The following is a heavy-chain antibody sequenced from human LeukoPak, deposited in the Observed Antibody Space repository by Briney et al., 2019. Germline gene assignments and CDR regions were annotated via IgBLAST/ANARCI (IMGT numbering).Heavy chain of an antibody. CDR1: GGTFSSYA. J-gene: IGHJ2*01. CDR3: ARDLAAAAPRVNWYFDL. V-gene: IGHV1-69*04. CDR2: IIPILGIA. Sequence: VASVKVSCKASGGTFSSYAISWVRQAPGQGLEWMGRIIPILGIANYAQKFQGRVTITADKSTSTAYMELSSLRSEDTAVYYCARDLAAAAPRVNWYFDLWGRGTLVTVSS. D-gene: IGHD6-13*01.